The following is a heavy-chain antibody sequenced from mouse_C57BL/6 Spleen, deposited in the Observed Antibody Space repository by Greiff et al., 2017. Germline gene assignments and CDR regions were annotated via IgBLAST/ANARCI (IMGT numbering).Heavy chain of an antibody. D-gene: IGHD1-1*01. V-gene: IGHV8-8*01. J-gene: IGHJ1*03. CDR2: IWWDDDK. CDR3: ARITTVVADWYFDV. Sequence: QVTLKVSGPGILQPSQTLSLTCSFSGFSLSTFGMGVGWIRLPSGKGLEWLAPIWWDDDKYYNPALKSRLTISKDTSKNQVFLKIANVDTADTATYYCARITTVVADWYFDVWGTGTTVTVSS. CDR1: GFSLSTFGMG.